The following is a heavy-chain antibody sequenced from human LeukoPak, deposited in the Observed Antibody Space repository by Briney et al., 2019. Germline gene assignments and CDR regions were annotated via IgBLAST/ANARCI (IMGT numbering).Heavy chain of an antibody. Sequence: GGSLRVSCSASGFTFGSYWMNWVRQAPGKGPEWVANIKQDGSEINYVDSVKGRFIISRDNAKNSLYLQMNSLRVDDTAVYYCAGGSGWITGDWGHGTLVTVSS. J-gene: IGHJ4*01. CDR2: IKQDGSEI. V-gene: IGHV3-7*03. CDR1: GFTFGSYW. D-gene: IGHD1-14*01. CDR3: AGGSGWITGD.